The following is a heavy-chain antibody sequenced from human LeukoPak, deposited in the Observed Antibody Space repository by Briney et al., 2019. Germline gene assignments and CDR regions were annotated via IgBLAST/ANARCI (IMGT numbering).Heavy chain of an antibody. J-gene: IGHJ6*02. Sequence: SETLSLTCTVSGGSISGYYCSWIRQPPGKGLEWIGYIYYSGSTNYNPSLKSRVTISVDTSKNQFSLKLSSVTAADTAVHYCAREHLDTAVLKGRYYCYYGMDVWGQGTTVTVSS. CDR3: AREHLDTAVLKGRYYCYYGMDV. D-gene: IGHD5-18*01. CDR1: GGSISGYY. V-gene: IGHV4-59*01. CDR2: IYYSGST.